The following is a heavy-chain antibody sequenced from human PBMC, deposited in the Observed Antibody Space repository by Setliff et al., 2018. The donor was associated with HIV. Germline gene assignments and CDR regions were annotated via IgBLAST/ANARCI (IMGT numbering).Heavy chain of an antibody. Sequence: SETLSLTCTVSGGSISSSSLYWGWIRQPPGKGLEWIGSIYYSGSTYYNPSLKSQVTISLDTSKSLFSLKLSSVSAADTAVYYCARDRLLLWFDEEYYFDYWGQGTLVTVSS. D-gene: IGHD3-10*01. CDR2: IYYSGST. CDR1: GGSISSSSLY. J-gene: IGHJ4*02. V-gene: IGHV4-39*07. CDR3: ARDRLLLWFDEEYYFDY.